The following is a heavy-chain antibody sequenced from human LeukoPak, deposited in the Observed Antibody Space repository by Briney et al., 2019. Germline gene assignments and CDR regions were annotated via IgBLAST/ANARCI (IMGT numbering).Heavy chain of an antibody. V-gene: IGHV1-2*02. J-gene: IGHJ4*02. CDR2: INPNSGGT. Sequence: ASVKVSCKASGYTFTGYYMHWVRQAPGQGLEWMGWINPNSGGTNYAQKFQGRVTMTRDTSISTAYMELSRLRSDDTAVYYCARVNSGSYYPFDYWGQGTLVTVSS. CDR1: GYTFTGYY. D-gene: IGHD1-26*01. CDR3: ARVNSGSYYPFDY.